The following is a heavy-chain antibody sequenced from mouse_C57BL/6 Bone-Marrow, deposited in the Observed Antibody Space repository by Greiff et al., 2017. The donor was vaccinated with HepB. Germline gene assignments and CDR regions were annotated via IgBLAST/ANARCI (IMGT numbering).Heavy chain of an antibody. V-gene: IGHV14-4*01. CDR3: TTPHYGSSYGFAY. CDR1: GFNIKDDY. D-gene: IGHD1-1*01. J-gene: IGHJ3*01. CDR2: IDPENGDT. Sequence: VQLQQPGAELVKPGASVKLSCTASGFNIKDDYMHWVKQRPEQGLEWIGWIDPENGDTEYASKFQGKATITADTSSNTAYLQLSSLTSEDTAVYYCTTPHYGSSYGFAYWGQGTLVTVSA.